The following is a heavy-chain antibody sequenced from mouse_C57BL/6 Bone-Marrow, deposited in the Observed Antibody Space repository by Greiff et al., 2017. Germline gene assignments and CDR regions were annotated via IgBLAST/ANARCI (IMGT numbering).Heavy chain of an antibody. CDR3: ASRDYDEFAY. J-gene: IGHJ3*01. CDR1: GFTFSSYG. Sequence: EVKLMESGGDLVKPGGSLKLSCAASGFTFSSYGMSWVRQTPDKRLEWVATISSGGSYTYYPDSVKGRFTISRDNAKNTLYLQMSSLKSEDTAMYYCASRDYDEFAYWGQGTLVTVSA. CDR2: ISSGGSYT. D-gene: IGHD2-4*01. V-gene: IGHV5-6*02.